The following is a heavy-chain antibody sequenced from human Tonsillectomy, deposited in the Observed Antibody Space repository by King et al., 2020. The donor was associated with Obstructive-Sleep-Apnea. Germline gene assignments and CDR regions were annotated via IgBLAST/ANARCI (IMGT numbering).Heavy chain of an antibody. Sequence: QLQESGPGLVKPSETLSLTCTVSDYSISSGYYWGWIRQPPGKGLEWIGSISHSGGTYYNPSLKSRLTISVDTSKNQFSLKLSSVTAADTAVYYCARVGDSSAYYYFDFWGQGTLVTVSS. V-gene: IGHV4-38-2*02. CDR2: ISHSGGT. D-gene: IGHD3-22*01. CDR3: ARVGDSSAYYYFDF. J-gene: IGHJ4*02. CDR1: DYSISSGYY.